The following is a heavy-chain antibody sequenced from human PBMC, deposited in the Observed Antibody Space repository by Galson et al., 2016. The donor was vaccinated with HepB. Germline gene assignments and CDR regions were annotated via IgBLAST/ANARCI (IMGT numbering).Heavy chain of an antibody. CDR1: GYDFHSYG. CDR3: AKQYSSSWIDAFHI. CDR2: ITTYSGNT. J-gene: IGHJ3*02. D-gene: IGHD6-13*01. Sequence: QSGAEVKKPGESLKISCKASGYDFHSYGISWVRQAPGQGLEWMGWITTYSGNTKYAQKLQGRVTMTTDTSTSTAYMELRSLRSDDTAVYYCAKQYSSSWIDAFHIWGQGTMVTVSS. V-gene: IGHV1-18*01.